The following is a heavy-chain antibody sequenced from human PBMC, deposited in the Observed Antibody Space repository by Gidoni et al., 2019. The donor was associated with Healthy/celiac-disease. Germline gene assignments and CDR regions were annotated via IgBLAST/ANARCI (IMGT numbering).Heavy chain of an antibody. J-gene: IGHJ6*02. CDR1: GGSISSYY. CDR2: IYYSGRT. CDR3: ARTVPLDGGMDV. D-gene: IGHD1-1*01. Sequence: QVQLQESGPGLVKLSETLSLTCTVSGGSISSYYWSWIRQPPGKGLEWIGYIYYSGRTNYNPSLKSRVTISVVTSKNQFSLKLSSVTAADTAVYYCARTVPLDGGMDVWGQGTTVTVSS. V-gene: IGHV4-59*08.